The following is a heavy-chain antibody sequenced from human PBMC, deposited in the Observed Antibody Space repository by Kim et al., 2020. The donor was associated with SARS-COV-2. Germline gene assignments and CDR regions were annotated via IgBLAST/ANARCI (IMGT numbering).Heavy chain of an antibody. CDR3: ARGVGGSYYGGDY. D-gene: IGHD1-26*01. Sequence: GGSLRLSCAASGFTVSSNYMSWVRQAPGKGLEWVSVIYSGGSTYYADSVKGRFTISRDNSKNTLYLQMNSLRAEDTAVYYCARGVGGSYYGGDYWGQGTLVTVSS. V-gene: IGHV3-53*01. CDR1: GFTVSSNY. J-gene: IGHJ4*02. CDR2: IYSGGST.